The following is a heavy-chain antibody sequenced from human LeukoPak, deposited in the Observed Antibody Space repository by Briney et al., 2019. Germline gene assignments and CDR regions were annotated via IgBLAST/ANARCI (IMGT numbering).Heavy chain of an antibody. V-gene: IGHV4-4*07. CDR1: AGSISNYY. Sequence: PSETLSLTCTVSAGSISNYYWSWIRQPAGKGLEWIGRIYTSGSTNYNPSLESRVSMSVGTSKNQFSLKLTSVTAADTAVYYCAREYCSSSSCFHYSYYYFMDVWGKGTKVTVSS. J-gene: IGHJ6*04. CDR3: AREYCSSSSCFHYSYYYFMDV. CDR2: IYTSGST. D-gene: IGHD2-2*01.